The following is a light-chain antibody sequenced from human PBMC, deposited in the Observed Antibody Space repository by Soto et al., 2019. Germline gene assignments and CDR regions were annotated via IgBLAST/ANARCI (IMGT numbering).Light chain of an antibody. CDR1: QSVSSSY. CDR3: QQRTNWPPRDT. J-gene: IGKJ2*01. CDR2: DAS. Sequence: EIVLTQSPGTLSLSPGERATLSCRASQSVSSSYLAWYQQKPGQAPRLLLSDASTRATGIPARFSGSGSGTDFTLAISSLQPEDVAVYYCQQRTNWPPRDTFGQGTKLELK. V-gene: IGKV3D-20*02.